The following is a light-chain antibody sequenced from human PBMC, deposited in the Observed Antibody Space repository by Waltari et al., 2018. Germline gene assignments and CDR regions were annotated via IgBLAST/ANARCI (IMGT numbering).Light chain of an antibody. V-gene: IGKV1-5*03. J-gene: IGKJ2*01. Sequence: DIQMTQSPSTLSASVGDRVTITCRASQSISNWLAWYQQKPGKAPKVLIYKSFSLQSGVPSRCSGSGSETEFTLTISSLQPDDFATYYCQQYKIAPYTFGQGTTLEI. CDR3: QQYKIAPYT. CDR1: QSISNW. CDR2: KSF.